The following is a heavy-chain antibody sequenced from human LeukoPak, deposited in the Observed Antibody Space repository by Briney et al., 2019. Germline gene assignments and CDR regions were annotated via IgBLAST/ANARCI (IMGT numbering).Heavy chain of an antibody. Sequence: GGSLRLSCAASGFTFDDYAMHWVRQAPGKGLEWVSGISGSGGSTYYADSVKGRFTISRDNSKNTLYLQMNSLRAEDTAVYYCAKDSCSSTSCYFDYWGQGTLVTVSS. CDR2: ISGSGGST. CDR1: GFTFDDYA. V-gene: IGHV3-23*01. J-gene: IGHJ4*02. D-gene: IGHD2-2*01. CDR3: AKDSCSSTSCYFDY.